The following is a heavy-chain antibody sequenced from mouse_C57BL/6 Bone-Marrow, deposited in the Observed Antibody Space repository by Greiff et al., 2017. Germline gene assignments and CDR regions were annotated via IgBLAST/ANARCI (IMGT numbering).Heavy chain of an antibody. V-gene: IGHV6-3*01. Sequence: EVKLMESGGGLVQPGGSMKLSCVASGFAFSNYWMNWVRQSPEKGLEWVAQIRLKSDNYATHYAESVKGRFTISRDDSKSSVYLQMNNLRAEDTGIYYCTLCITTVVAPIWGQGTLVTVSA. CDR3: TLCITTVVAPI. CDR1: GFAFSNYW. J-gene: IGHJ3*01. CDR2: IRLKSDNYAT. D-gene: IGHD1-1*01.